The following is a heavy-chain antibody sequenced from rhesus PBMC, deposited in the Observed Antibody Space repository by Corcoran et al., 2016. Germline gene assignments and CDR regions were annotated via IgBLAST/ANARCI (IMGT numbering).Heavy chain of an antibody. CDR3: ARGDYYDSGYHYGLDS. CDR2: IYGSGSST. CDR1: GCSISCRS. J-gene: IGHJ6*01. V-gene: IGHV4-169*01. Sequence: QLQLQESGPGLVKPSETLSVTCAVSGCSISCRSWRLIRPAPGKGLEWIGYIYGSGSSTNYNPSLKSRVTLSVDTSKNQLSLKLSSVTAADTAVYYCARGDYYDSGYHYGLDSWGQGVVVTVSS. D-gene: IGHD3-28*01.